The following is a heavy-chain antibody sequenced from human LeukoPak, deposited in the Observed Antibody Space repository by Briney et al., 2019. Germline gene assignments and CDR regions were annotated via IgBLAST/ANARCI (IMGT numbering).Heavy chain of an antibody. CDR1: GFTFSNYA. CDR3: ARGQTTVTN. J-gene: IGHJ4*02. Sequence: QAGGSLRLSCAASGFTFSNYAMRWVRQAPGKGLEWVSAISGSGGSTYYADSVKGRFTISRDNSKNTLYLQMNSLRAEDTAVYYCARGQTTVTNWGQGTLVTVSS. V-gene: IGHV3-23*01. D-gene: IGHD4-17*01. CDR2: ISGSGGST.